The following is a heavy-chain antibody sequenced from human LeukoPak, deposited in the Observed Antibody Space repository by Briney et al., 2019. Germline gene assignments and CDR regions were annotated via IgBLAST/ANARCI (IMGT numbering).Heavy chain of an antibody. J-gene: IGHJ2*01. V-gene: IGHV3-21*01. Sequence: KAGGSLRLSCAASGFTFSSYSMNWVRQAPGKGLEWVSSISSSSSYIYYADSVKGRFTISRDNAKSSLYLQMNSLRAEDTAVYYCARHEMGYCSSTSCRRGFLDLWGRGTLVTVSS. CDR2: ISSSSSYI. D-gene: IGHD2-2*01. CDR3: ARHEMGYCSSTSCRRGFLDL. CDR1: GFTFSSYS.